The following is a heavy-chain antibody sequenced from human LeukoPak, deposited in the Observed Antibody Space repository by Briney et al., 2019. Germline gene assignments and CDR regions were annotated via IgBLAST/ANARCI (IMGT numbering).Heavy chain of an antibody. D-gene: IGHD3-3*01. CDR3: ARAADDFWSGFYY. Sequence: SETLSLTCAVYGGSFSGYYWSWIRQPPGKGLEWIGEINHSGSTNYNPSLKSRVTISVDRSKNQFSLKLSSVTAADTAVYYCARAADDFWSGFYYWGQGTLVTVSS. V-gene: IGHV4-34*01. CDR2: INHSGST. J-gene: IGHJ4*02. CDR1: GGSFSGYY.